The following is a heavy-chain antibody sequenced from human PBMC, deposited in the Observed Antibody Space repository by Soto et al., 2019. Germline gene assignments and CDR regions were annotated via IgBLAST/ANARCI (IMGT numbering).Heavy chain of an antibody. D-gene: IGHD5-18*01. CDR3: ARLRLEGYSYGYSDY. CDR2: IYYSGST. V-gene: IGHV4-39*01. CDR1: GGSISSSSYY. Sequence: QLQLQESGPGLVKPSETLSLTCTVSGGSISSSSYYWGWIRQPPGKGLEWIGSIYYSGSTYYNPSLKRRVTISVDTSKNQFSLKLSSVTAADTAVYYCARLRLEGYSYGYSDYWGQGTLVTVSS. J-gene: IGHJ4*02.